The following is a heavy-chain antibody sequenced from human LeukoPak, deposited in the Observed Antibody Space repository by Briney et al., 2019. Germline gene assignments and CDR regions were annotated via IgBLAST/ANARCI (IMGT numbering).Heavy chain of an antibody. D-gene: IGHD1-26*01. Sequence: PGGSLRLSCAASGFTFSSYSMNWVRQAPGKGLERVSYISSSGSTIYYADSVKGRFTISRDNAKNSLYLQMNSLRAEDTAVYYCARAVKWEPGFDPWGQGTLVTVSS. J-gene: IGHJ5*02. CDR1: GFTFSSYS. CDR2: ISSSGSTI. V-gene: IGHV3-48*04. CDR3: ARAVKWEPGFDP.